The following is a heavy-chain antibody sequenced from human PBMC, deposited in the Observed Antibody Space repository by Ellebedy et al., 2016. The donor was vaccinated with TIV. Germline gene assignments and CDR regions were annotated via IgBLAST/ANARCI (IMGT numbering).Heavy chain of an antibody. CDR1: GYTLTELS. D-gene: IGHD1-26*01. Sequence: AASVKVSCKVSGYTLTELSMHWVRQAPGKGLEWMGGFDPEVGETLYAQKFQGRITMTEDTSTDTAYMELSSLRYNDTAVYYCATAVTPKWRDESGSNFLHYNGLDVWGQGTTVTVSS. CDR2: FDPEVGET. V-gene: IGHV1-24*01. CDR3: ATAVTPKWRDESGSNFLHYNGLDV. J-gene: IGHJ6*02.